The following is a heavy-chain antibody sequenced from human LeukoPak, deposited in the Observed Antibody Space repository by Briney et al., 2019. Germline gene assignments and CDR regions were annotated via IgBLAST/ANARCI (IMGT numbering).Heavy chain of an antibody. CDR1: RDSASSNTAA. CDR3: ARLVGNSPDY. V-gene: IGHV6-1*01. J-gene: IGHJ4*02. Sequence: SQTLSLTCAISRDSASSNTAAWNWIRQSPSIGLEGRGRTYYRSKWKSDYAVSLRGRINISPDTSKNQFSLQLNSVSPEDTAVYYCARLVGNSPDYWGQGALVTVSS. CDR2: TYYRSKWKS. D-gene: IGHD2/OR15-2a*01.